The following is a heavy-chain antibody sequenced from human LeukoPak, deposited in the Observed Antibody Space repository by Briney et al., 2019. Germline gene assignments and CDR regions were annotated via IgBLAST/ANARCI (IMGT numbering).Heavy chain of an antibody. CDR1: GGSFSGYY. Sequence: SETLSLTCAVYGGSFSGYYWSWIRQPPGKGLEWIWEINHSGSTNYNPSLKSRVTISVDTSKNQFSLKLSSVTAADTAVYYCARECYYDSSGYQLNNWFDPWGQGTLVTVSS. CDR3: ARECYYDSSGYQLNNWFDP. D-gene: IGHD3-22*01. J-gene: IGHJ5*02. V-gene: IGHV4-34*01. CDR2: INHSGST.